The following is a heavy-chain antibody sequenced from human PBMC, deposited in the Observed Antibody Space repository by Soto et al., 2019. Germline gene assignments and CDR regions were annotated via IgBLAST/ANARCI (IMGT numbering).Heavy chain of an antibody. J-gene: IGHJ6*02. Sequence: GGSLRLSCAASGFTFSSYGMHWVRQAPGKGLEWVAVIWYDGSNKYYADSVKGRFTISRDNSKNTLYLQMNSLRAEDTAVYYCARDLRLVRGVNPSHYYYYYGMDVWGQGTTVTVSS. CDR3: ARDLRLVRGVNPSHYYYYYGMDV. D-gene: IGHD3-10*01. V-gene: IGHV3-33*01. CDR1: GFTFSSYG. CDR2: IWYDGSNK.